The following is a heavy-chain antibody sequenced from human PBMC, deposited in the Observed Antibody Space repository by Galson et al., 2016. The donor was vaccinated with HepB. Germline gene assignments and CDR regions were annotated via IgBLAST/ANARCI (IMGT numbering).Heavy chain of an antibody. Sequence: SLRLSCAASGFTVSNNFMRWVRQAPGKGLEWVSLIYSGGGTHYVDSVKGRFIISRDNSKNTLYLQTNSLRVEDTAVYYCARGGNYGYTWGLGTLVTVSS. V-gene: IGHV3-53*01. J-gene: IGHJ4*02. CDR2: IYSGGGT. D-gene: IGHD1-26*01. CDR1: GFTVSNNF. CDR3: ARGGNYGYT.